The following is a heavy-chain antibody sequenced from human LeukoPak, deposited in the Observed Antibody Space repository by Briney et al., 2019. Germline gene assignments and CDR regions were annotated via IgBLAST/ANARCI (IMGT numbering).Heavy chain of an antibody. CDR2: IKQDGSEK. CDR3: ARGTGFIIKD. Sequence: GGSLRLSCAASGFTFSPYWMNWVRRAPGKGLEWVANIKQDGSEKNYVDSVKGRFTISRDNAKNSLYLQMNNLRVEDTAMYYCARGTGFIIKDWGQGTLVTVSS. V-gene: IGHV3-7*03. CDR1: GFTFSPYW. J-gene: IGHJ4*02. D-gene: IGHD3-9*01.